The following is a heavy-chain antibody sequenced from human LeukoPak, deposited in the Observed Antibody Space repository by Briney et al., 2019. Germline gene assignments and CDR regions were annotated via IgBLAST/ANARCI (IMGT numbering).Heavy chain of an antibody. CDR1: GFTFSSYS. D-gene: IGHD3-10*01. CDR2: SSSSSSYI. V-gene: IGHV3-21*01. Sequence: PGGSLRLSCAASGFTFSSYSMNWVRQAPGKGLEWVSSSSSSSSYIYYADSVKGRFTISRDNAKNSLYLQMNSLRAEDTAVYYCAREDRYYYGSGSLDYFDYWGQGTLVTVSS. J-gene: IGHJ4*02. CDR3: AREDRYYYGSGSLDYFDY.